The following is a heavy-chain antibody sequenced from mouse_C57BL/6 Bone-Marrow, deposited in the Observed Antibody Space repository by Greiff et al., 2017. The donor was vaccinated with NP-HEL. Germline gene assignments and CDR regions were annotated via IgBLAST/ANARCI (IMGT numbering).Heavy chain of an antibody. J-gene: IGHJ1*03. D-gene: IGHD3-1*01. Sequence: QVQLQQPGAELVKPGASVKMSCKASGYTFTSYWITWVKPRPGQGLEWIGDLYPGSGSTNYNEKFKSKATLTVDTSSSTADMQRSSLTSEDSAVDYCAREIGLREWYFDVWGTGTTVTVSS. CDR1: GYTFTSYW. CDR3: AREIGLREWYFDV. CDR2: LYPGSGST. V-gene: IGHV1-55*01.